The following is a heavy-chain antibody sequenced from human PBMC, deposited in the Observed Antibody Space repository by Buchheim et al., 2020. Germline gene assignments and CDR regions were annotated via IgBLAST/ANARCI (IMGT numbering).Heavy chain of an antibody. Sequence: EVQLEESGGGLVQPGGSLRLSCVASGFSFSDYWMTWVRQTPGKGLEWVGIINQDGSEKYYVDSVKGRFTISRDNAKNSLFVQMNSLRAEDTAVYYCARWGEGSTYYGSGSRLLDVWGRGTT. J-gene: IGHJ6*02. D-gene: IGHD3-10*01. CDR3: ARWGEGSTYYGSGSRLLDV. CDR1: GFSFSDYW. V-gene: IGHV3-7*01. CDR2: INQDGSEK.